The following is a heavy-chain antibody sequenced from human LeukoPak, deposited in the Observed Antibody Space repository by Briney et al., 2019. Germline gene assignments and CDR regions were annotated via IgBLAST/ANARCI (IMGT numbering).Heavy chain of an antibody. Sequence: GGSLRLSCVASGFTFDTYPMTWVRQAPGKGLEWVSSISGSGDTTYYVDSVKGRFTISRDNSKNTLYLQMNSLRADDTAMYYCAKRWAVPALCEIAVPGTFDCWGQGTLVTVSS. CDR1: GFTFDTYP. CDR3: AKRWAVPALCEIAVPGTFDC. CDR2: ISGSGDTT. V-gene: IGHV3-23*01. J-gene: IGHJ4*02. D-gene: IGHD6-19*01.